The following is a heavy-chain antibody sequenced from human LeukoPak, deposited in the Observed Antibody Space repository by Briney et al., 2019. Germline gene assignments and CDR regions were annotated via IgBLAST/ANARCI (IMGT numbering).Heavy chain of an antibody. D-gene: IGHD6-13*01. CDR3: ARNAAARTSLDDH. J-gene: IGHJ4*02. V-gene: IGHV3-11*03. CDR2: ISSSSSYT. CDR1: GFTFSDYY. Sequence: GGSLRLSCAASGFTFSDYYMSWVRQAPGKGLEWASYISSSSSYTNYADSVRGRFTISRDNAKNSLYLQMNSLRSEDAAVYYCARNAAARTSLDDHWGQGTLVTASS.